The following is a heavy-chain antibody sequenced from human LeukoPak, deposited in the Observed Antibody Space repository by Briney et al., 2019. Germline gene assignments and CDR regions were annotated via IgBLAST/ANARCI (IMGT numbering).Heavy chain of an antibody. CDR1: GFTFGDYG. Sequence: GGSLRLSCTASGFTFGDYGMSWVRQAPGKGLEWVSAISGSAVITFYADSVKGRFTISRDNSKNTLYLQMNSLRAEDTALYYCAKSRLSGINDAFDIWGQGTMVTVSS. CDR2: ISGSAVIT. CDR3: AKSRLSGINDAFDI. J-gene: IGHJ3*02. V-gene: IGHV3-23*01. D-gene: IGHD3-3*01.